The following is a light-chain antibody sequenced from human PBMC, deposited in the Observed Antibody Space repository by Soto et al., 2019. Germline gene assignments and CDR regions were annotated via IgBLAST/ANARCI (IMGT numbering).Light chain of an antibody. CDR2: AAS. CDR3: QQSYSTRTWT. V-gene: IGKV1-39*01. CDR1: QSISSY. J-gene: IGKJ1*01. Sequence: DIQMTQSPSSLSASVGDRVTITCRASQSISSYLNWYQQKPGKAPKLLIYAASSLQSGVPSRFSGSGSGTDFTLPISSLQPEDFATDYCQQSYSTRTWTFGQGTKVEIK.